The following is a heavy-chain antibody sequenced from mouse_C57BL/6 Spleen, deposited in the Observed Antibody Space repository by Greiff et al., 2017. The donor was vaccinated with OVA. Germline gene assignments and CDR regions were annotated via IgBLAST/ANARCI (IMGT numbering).Heavy chain of an antibody. CDR3: TSLYDYDPFDY. CDR1: GYTFTSYW. CDR2: IYPGNSDT. J-gene: IGHJ2*01. Sequence: VQLQQSGPVLARPGASVKMSCKTSGYTFTSYWMHWVKQRPGQGLEWIGAIYPGNSDTSYNQKFKGKAKLTAVTSASTAYMELSSLTNEDSAVYYCTSLYDYDPFDYWGQGTTLTVSS. V-gene: IGHV1-5*01. D-gene: IGHD2-4*01.